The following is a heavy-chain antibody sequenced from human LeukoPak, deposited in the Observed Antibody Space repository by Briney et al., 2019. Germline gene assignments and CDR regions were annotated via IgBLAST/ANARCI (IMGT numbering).Heavy chain of an antibody. CDR1: GGTFSSYA. J-gene: IGHJ4*02. CDR3: ARTDLGNVAFDY. CDR2: IIPIFGTA. Sequence: SVKVSCKASGGTFSSYAISWVRQAPGQGLEWMGGIIPIFGTANYAQKFQGRVTITADESTSTAYMELSSLRSEDTAVYYCARTDLGNVAFDYWGQGTPVTVSS. D-gene: IGHD2-2*03. V-gene: IGHV1-69*13.